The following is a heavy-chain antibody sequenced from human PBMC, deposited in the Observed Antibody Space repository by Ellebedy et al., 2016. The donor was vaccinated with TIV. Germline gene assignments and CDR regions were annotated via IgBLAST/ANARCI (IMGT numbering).Heavy chain of an antibody. J-gene: IGHJ4*02. D-gene: IGHD2-21*01. Sequence: SETLSLTCTVSGGSISSYYWSWIRQPAGKGPEWNGRSYTSGSTNYNPSLKSRVTMSVDTSKNQFSLKLSSVTAAYTAVYYCTRVLSIVAPFEYWGQGTLVTVSS. CDR1: GGSISSYY. V-gene: IGHV4-4*07. CDR2: SYTSGST. CDR3: TRVLSIVAPFEY.